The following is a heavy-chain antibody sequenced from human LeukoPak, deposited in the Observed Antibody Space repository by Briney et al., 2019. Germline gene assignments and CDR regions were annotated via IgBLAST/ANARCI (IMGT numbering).Heavy chain of an antibody. CDR1: GFTFSSYA. CDR2: ISGSGGST. Sequence: GGSLRLSCAASGFTFSSYAMSWVRQAPGKGLEWVSAISGSGGSTYYADSVKGRFTISRDNSKNTLYLQMNSLRAEDTAVYYCAKVARVAMVRGVIRNWFDPWGQGTLVTVSS. CDR3: AKVARVAMVRGVIRNWFDP. V-gene: IGHV3-23*01. D-gene: IGHD3-10*01. J-gene: IGHJ5*02.